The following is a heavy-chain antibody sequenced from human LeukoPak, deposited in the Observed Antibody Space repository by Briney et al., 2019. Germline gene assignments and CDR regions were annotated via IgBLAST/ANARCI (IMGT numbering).Heavy chain of an antibody. V-gene: IGHV3-23*01. D-gene: IGHD3-9*01. CDR3: AKWGDYDVLTGYYVSDY. Sequence: GGSLRLSCAASGFTFSNYAMSWVRQAPGKGLEWVSAITGSGGNTYYADSVKGRFTISRDNSRNTVSLQMNSLRAEDTAVYYCAKWGDYDVLTGYYVSDYWGQGTLVTVSS. CDR2: ITGSGGNT. CDR1: GFTFSNYA. J-gene: IGHJ4*02.